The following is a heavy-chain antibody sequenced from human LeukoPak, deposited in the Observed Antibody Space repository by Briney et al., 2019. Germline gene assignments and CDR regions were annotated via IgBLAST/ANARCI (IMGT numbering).Heavy chain of an antibody. CDR1: GGSFSGYY. Sequence: SSETLSLTCAVYGGSFSGYYWSWIRQPPGKGLEWIGEINHSGSTNYNPSLKSRVTISVDTSKNQFSLKLSSVTAADTAVYYCARGKIKIFGVVTPVDYWGQGTLVTVSS. D-gene: IGHD3-3*01. CDR3: ARGKIKIFGVVTPVDY. V-gene: IGHV4-34*01. CDR2: INHSGST. J-gene: IGHJ4*02.